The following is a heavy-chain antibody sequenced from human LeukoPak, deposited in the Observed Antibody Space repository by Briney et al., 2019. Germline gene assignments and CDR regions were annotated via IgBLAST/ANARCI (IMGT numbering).Heavy chain of an antibody. D-gene: IGHD2-2*01. CDR2: IYYSGST. V-gene: IGHV4-59*01. Sequence: ASETLSLTCTVSGGSISSYYWSWIRQPPGKGLQWVGYIYYSGSTNYNPSLESRVTISVDTSKNQFSLKLSSVTAADTAVYYCARQYLGYFDLWGRGTLVTVSS. CDR3: ARQYLGYFDL. CDR1: GGSISSYY. J-gene: IGHJ2*01.